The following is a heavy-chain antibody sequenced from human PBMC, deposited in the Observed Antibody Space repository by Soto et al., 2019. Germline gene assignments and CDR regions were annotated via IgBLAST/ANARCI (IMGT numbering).Heavy chain of an antibody. J-gene: IGHJ6*02. V-gene: IGHV4-59*01. CDR2: IYIGNT. CDR1: GAALSSYC. D-gene: IGHD3-3*01. CDR3: ASSKVGFWSGFGMDV. Sequence: SEALCLTCAVSGAALSSYCWSWVRQPPGKGLEWIGYIYIGNTIYNPSLKSRVTISVDTSKNQVSLKMRSVTAADTAVYFCASSKVGFWSGFGMDVWGQGTTVTVSS.